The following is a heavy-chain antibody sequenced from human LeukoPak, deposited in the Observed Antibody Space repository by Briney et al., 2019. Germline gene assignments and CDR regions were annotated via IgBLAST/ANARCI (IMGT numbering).Heavy chain of an antibody. V-gene: IGHV3-21*01. CDR3: ARSFMITFGGVIPYYMDV. CDR2: ISSSSSYI. D-gene: IGHD3-16*02. CDR1: GFTFSSYS. J-gene: IGHJ6*03. Sequence: GGSLRLSCAASGFTFSSYSMNWVRQAPGKGLEWVSSISSSSSYIYYADSVKGRFTISRDNAKNSLYLQMNGLRAEDTAVYYCARSFMITFGGVIPYYMDVWGKGTTVTVSS.